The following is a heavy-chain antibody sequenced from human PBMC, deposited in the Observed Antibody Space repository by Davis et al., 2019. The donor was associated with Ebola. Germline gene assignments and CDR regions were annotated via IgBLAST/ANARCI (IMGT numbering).Heavy chain of an antibody. D-gene: IGHD3-9*01. CDR1: RVTSTTNW. CDR2: INPDGTKT. J-gene: IGHJ5*02. CDR3: TRDFDWHDGS. V-gene: IGHV3-74*01. Sequence: HTGGSLRLSCAASRVTSTTNWIHWVRQAPGKGLVWVSRINPDGTKTGYADSVRGRFTISRDIAKNTLFLQINSLTADDSAVYYCTRDFDWHDGSWGQGTLVTVSS.